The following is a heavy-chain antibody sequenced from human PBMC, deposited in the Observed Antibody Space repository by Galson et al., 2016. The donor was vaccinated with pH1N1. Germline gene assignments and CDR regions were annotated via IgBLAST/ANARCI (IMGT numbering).Heavy chain of an antibody. CDR2: IYPGGSHI. D-gene: IGHD4-17*01. J-gene: IGHJ3*02. V-gene: IGHV5-51*01. CDR1: GYRFSSSW. Sequence: QSGAEVKKPGESLKISCQGSGYRFSSSWIGWVRQMPGKGLEWMGIIYPGGSHIRYSPSFQGQVTISADKSINIVYLQWSSLKASDTAIYYCARQNDYGDYRGDAFDIWGQGTLVTVSS. CDR3: ARQNDYGDYRGDAFDI.